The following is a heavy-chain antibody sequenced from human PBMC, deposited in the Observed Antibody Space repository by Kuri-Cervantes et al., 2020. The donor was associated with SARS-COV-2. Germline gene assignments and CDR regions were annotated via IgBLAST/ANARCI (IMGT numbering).Heavy chain of an antibody. CDR3: ARGVTRLDL. CDR2: IYYSGST. D-gene: IGHD4-23*01. CDR1: GGSISGSGYY. Sequence: SETLSLTCTVSGGSISGSGYYWAWIRQPPGKGLEWIGYIYYSGSTNYNPSLKSRVTISVDTSKNQFSLKLSSVTAADTAVYYCARGVTRLDLWGRGTLVTVSS. J-gene: IGHJ2*01. V-gene: IGHV4-61*05.